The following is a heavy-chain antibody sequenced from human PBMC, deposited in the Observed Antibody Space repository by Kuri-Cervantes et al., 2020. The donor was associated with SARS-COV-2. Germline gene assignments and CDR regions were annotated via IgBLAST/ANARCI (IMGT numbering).Heavy chain of an antibody. D-gene: IGHD2-15*01. V-gene: IGHV3-30*18. Sequence: GESLKISCAASGSTFSDYYMSWIRQAPGKGLEWVAVISYDGSNKYYADSVKGRFTISRDNSKNTLYLQMNSLRAEDTAVYYCAKDLSYCSGGSCHFDYWGQGTLVTVSS. CDR2: ISYDGSNK. CDR3: AKDLSYCSGGSCHFDY. J-gene: IGHJ4*02. CDR1: GSTFSDYY.